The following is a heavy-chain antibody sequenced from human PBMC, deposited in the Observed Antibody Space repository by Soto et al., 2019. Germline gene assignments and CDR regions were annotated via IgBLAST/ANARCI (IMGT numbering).Heavy chain of an antibody. Sequence: SETLSLTCTVSGGSISSGDYYWSWIRQHPGKGLEWIGYIYYSGNTYYNPSLKSRVTISVDTSKNQFSLKLSSVTAADTAVYYCARHDLMACGACYSRWFDPWGQGTLVTVSS. CDR1: GGSISSGDYY. CDR3: ARHDLMACGACYSRWFDP. J-gene: IGHJ5*02. D-gene: IGHD2-21*02. CDR2: IYYSGNT. V-gene: IGHV4-30-4*08.